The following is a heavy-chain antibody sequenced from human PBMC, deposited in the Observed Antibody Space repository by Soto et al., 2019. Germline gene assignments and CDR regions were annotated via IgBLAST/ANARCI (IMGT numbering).Heavy chain of an antibody. D-gene: IGHD6-6*01. CDR2: IYPGDSDT. J-gene: IGHJ3*02. CDR3: ARHPTHESAYSSSFPDDAFDI. CDR1: GYSFTSYW. Sequence: LGESLKISCKGSGYSFTSYWIGWVRQMPGKGLEWMGIIYPGDSDTRYSPSFQGQVTISADKSISTAYLQWSSLKASDTAMYYCARHPTHESAYSSSFPDDAFDIWGQGTMLTVSS. V-gene: IGHV5-51*01.